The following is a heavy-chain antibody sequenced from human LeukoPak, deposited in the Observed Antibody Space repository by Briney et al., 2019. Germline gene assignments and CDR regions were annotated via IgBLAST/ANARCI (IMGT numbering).Heavy chain of an antibody. V-gene: IGHV3-33*01. J-gene: IGHJ3*02. D-gene: IGHD6-19*01. CDR2: IWYDGSNK. CDR3: ARERQWLATDAFDI. Sequence: GGSLRLSCAASGFTFSSYGMHWVRQAPGKGLEWVAVIWYDGSNKYYADSVKGRFTISRDNSKSTLYLQMNSLRAEDTAVYYCARERQWLATDAFDIWGQGTMVTVSS. CDR1: GFTFSSYG.